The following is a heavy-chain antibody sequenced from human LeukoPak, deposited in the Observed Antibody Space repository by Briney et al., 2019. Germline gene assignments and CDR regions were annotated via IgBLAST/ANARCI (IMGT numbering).Heavy chain of an antibody. CDR2: IKQDGSEK. V-gene: IGHV3-7*01. D-gene: IGHD5-18*01. J-gene: IGHJ4*02. CDR3: ARDRSGIQLWFDGYSD. Sequence: GGSLRLSCAASGFTFSSDWMSWVRQAPGKGLEWVANIKQDGSEKYYVDSVKGRFTISRDNSKNSLYLQMNSLRAEDTAVYYCARDRSGIQLWFDGYSDGGQGTLVTVSS. CDR1: GFTFSSDW.